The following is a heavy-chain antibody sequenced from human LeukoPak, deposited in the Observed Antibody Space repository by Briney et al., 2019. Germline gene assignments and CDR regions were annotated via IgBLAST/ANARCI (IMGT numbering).Heavy chain of an antibody. J-gene: IGHJ5*02. CDR3: ARQTYCSSTSCQGWFDP. Sequence: GESLKISCKGSGYSFTSYCIGWVRQMPGKGLEWMGIIYPGDSDTRYSPSFQGQVTISADKSISTAYLQWSSLKASDTAMYYCARQTYCSSTSCQGWFDPWGQGTLVTVSS. CDR1: GYSFTSYC. CDR2: IYPGDSDT. V-gene: IGHV5-51*01. D-gene: IGHD2-2*01.